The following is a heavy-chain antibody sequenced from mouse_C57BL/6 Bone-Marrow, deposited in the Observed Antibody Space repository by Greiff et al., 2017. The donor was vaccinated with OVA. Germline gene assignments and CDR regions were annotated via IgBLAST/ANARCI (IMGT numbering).Heavy chain of an antibody. Sequence: PLQQSGPELVKPGASVKISCKASGYAFSSSWMNWVKQRPGKGLEWIGRIYPGDGDTNYNGKFKGKATLTADKSSSTAYMQLSSLTSEDSAVYFCARYYYGSSYFAHFDYWGQGTTLTVSS. CDR2: IYPGDGDT. CDR3: ARYYYGSSYFAHFDY. J-gene: IGHJ2*01. V-gene: IGHV1-82*01. D-gene: IGHD1-1*01. CDR1: GYAFSSSW.